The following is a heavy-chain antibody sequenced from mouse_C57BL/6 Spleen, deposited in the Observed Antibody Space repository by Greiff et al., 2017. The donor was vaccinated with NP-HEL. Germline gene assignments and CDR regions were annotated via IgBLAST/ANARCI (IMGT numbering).Heavy chain of an antibody. CDR2: IDPSDSET. CDR3: ARKGYDYLFDY. V-gene: IGHV1-52*01. CDR1: GYTFTSYW. Sequence: QVQLQQPGAELVRPGSSVKLSCKASGYTFTSYWMHWVKQRPIQGLEWIGNIDPSDSETHYNQKFKDKATLTVDKSSSTAYMQLSSLTSEDSAVYYCARKGYDYLFDYWGQGTTLTVSS. J-gene: IGHJ2*01. D-gene: IGHD2-4*01.